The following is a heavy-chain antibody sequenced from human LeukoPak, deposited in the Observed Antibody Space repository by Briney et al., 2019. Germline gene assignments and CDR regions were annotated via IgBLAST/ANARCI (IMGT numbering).Heavy chain of an antibody. J-gene: IGHJ4*02. CDR1: RFTFSSYS. D-gene: IGHD3-16*02. Sequence: GGSLRLSCAASRFTFSSYSMNWVRQAPGKGLEWVSSISSSGSYIYYADSEKGRFTISRDNAKNSLYLQMNSLRAEDTAVYYCARAHHRRVYDYVWGSYPYWGQGTLVTVSS. CDR3: ARAHHRRVYDYVWGSYPY. CDR2: ISSSGSYI. V-gene: IGHV3-21*01.